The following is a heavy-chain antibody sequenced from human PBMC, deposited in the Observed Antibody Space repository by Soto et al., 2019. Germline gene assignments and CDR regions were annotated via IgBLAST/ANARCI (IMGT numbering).Heavy chain of an antibody. J-gene: IGHJ4*02. Sequence: SETLSLTCTVSGGSIRHGDYYWGWIRQPPGKGLEWIGYVYYSGTTYSHPSLNSRVSISVDTSENQFSLRLTSVTAADTAVYYCVTVNLVGAAYYFDYWGPGTLVTVPQ. CDR3: VTVNLVGAAYYFDY. D-gene: IGHD1-26*01. CDR1: GGSIRHGDYY. V-gene: IGHV4-30-4*01. CDR2: VYYSGTT.